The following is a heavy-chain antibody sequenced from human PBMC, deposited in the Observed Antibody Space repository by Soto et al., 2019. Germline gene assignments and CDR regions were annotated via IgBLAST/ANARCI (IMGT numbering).Heavy chain of an antibody. V-gene: IGHV3-30-3*01. CDR1: GFTFSSYA. Sequence: ESGGGVVQPGRSLRLSCAASGFTFSSYAMHWVRQAPGKGLECVAVISYDGSNKFYRDSVKGRFTISRDNSKNTLYLQINSLRYEDTAVYYCARGDREDIAVVVGARPGEYGVHVWGEGTTVTVSS. CDR3: ARGDREDIAVVVGARPGEYGVHV. CDR2: ISYDGSNK. D-gene: IGHD2-15*01. J-gene: IGHJ6*04.